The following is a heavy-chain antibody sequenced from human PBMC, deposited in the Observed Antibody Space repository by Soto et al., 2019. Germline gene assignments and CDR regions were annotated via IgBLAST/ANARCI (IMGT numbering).Heavy chain of an antibody. CDR1: GGSISSGGYY. CDR3: ARDSAGSGYYYYYYMDV. V-gene: IGHV4-31*03. D-gene: IGHD3-10*01. CDR2: IYYSGST. Sequence: QVPLQESGPGLVKPSQTLSLTCTVSGGSISSGGYYWSWIRQHPGKGLEWIGYIYYSGSTYYNPSLKSRVTISVDTSKNQFSLKLSSVTAADTAVYYCARDSAGSGYYYYYYMDVWGKGTTVTVSS. J-gene: IGHJ6*03.